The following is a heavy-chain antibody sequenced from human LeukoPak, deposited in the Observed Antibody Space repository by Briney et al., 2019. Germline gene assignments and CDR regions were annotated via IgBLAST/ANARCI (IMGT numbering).Heavy chain of an antibody. CDR1: GDSISSSSYY. J-gene: IGHJ6*02. D-gene: IGHD3-10*01. V-gene: IGHV4-39*07. CDR2: IYYSGNT. Sequence: SETLSLTCTVSGDSISSSSYYWGWIRQPPGKGLEWIGSIYYSGNTYYNPSLKSRVTISVDTSKNQFSLKLSSVTAADTAVYYCAREAVAGGSGSNYYYYGADVWGQGTTVTVSS. CDR3: AREAVAGGSGSNYYYYGADV.